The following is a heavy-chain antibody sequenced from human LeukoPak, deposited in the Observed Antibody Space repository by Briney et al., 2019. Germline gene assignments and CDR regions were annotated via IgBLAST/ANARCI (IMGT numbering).Heavy chain of an antibody. CDR1: GGSFSGYY. CDR3: ARVKGSYGAYYYYYYYMDV. V-gene: IGHV4-34*01. D-gene: IGHD3-16*01. Sequence: PSETPSLTCAVYGGSFSGYYWSWIRQPPGKGLEWIGEINHSGSTNYNPSLKSRVTISVDTSKNQFSLKLSSVTAADTAVYYCARVKGSYGAYYYYYYYMDVWGKGTTVTVSS. CDR2: INHSGST. J-gene: IGHJ6*03.